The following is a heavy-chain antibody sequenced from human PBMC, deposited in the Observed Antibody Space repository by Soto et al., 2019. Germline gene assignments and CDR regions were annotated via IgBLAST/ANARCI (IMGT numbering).Heavy chain of an antibody. CDR2: IIPILGIA. CDR3: ASRAVADVAFDI. CDR1: GGTFSSYT. J-gene: IGHJ3*02. Sequence: QVQLVQSGAEVKKPGSSVKVSCKASGGTFSSYTISWVRQAPGQVLEWMGRIIPILGIANYAQKFQVRVTITADKSTSTAYMELSSLRSEDTAVYYCASRAVADVAFDIWRQGTTVTVSS. V-gene: IGHV1-69*02. D-gene: IGHD6-19*01.